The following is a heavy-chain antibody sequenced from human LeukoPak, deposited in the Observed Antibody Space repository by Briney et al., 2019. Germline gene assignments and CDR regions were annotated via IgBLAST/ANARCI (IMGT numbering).Heavy chain of an antibody. J-gene: IGHJ3*02. CDR1: GFNFSSYE. V-gene: IGHV3-48*03. CDR2: ISSSGSTI. CDR3: ARDSPYGPDAFDI. Sequence: GGPVTLPCAASGFNFSSYEMKCVRQAPGKGLEWVSYISSSGSTIHYTDSVKGRFTISRDNAKNSLSLQMTSLRADDTAVYYCARDSPYGPDAFDIWGRGTMVTVSS. D-gene: IGHD3-10*01.